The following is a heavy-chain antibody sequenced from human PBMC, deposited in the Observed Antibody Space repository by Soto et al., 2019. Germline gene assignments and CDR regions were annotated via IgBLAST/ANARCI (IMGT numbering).Heavy chain of an antibody. V-gene: IGHV6-1*01. J-gene: IGHJ4*02. Sequence: SQTLSLPCAISGDRVSNNCVAWNWVRQSPSRGLEWRGRTYYRSKWHYDYAPSVTSRITINPETTKIHVALQLNSVSPGDAAVYYCTRRLRGRRVKYFDYWGQGTLVTVSS. CDR3: TRRLRGRRVKYFDY. D-gene: IGHD3-10*01. CDR2: TYYRSKWHY. CDR1: GDRVSNNCVA.